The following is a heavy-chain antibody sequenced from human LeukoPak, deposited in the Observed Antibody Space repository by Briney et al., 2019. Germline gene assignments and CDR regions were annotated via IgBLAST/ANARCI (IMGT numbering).Heavy chain of an antibody. CDR1: GGSISSSSYY. D-gene: IGHD1-26*01. Sequence: SETLSLTCTVSGGSISSSSYYWGWIRQPPGKGLEWIGSIYYSGSTYYNPSLKSQVTISVDTSKNQFSLKLSSVTAADTAVYYCARRGGSKTVDYWGQGTLVTVSS. CDR3: ARRGGSKTVDY. CDR2: IYYSGST. V-gene: IGHV4-39*01. J-gene: IGHJ4*02.